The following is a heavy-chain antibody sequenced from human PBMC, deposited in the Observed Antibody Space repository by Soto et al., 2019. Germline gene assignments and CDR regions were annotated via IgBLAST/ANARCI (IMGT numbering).Heavy chain of an antibody. CDR3: ARTAVAGTNYYYYGMDV. D-gene: IGHD6-19*01. Sequence: GGSLRLSCAASVFTFSSYAMHWLRQAPGKGLEWVAVISYDGSNKYYADSVKGRFTISRDNSKNTLYLQMNSLRAEDTAVYYCARTAVAGTNYYYYGMDVWGQGTTVTVSS. J-gene: IGHJ6*02. CDR2: ISYDGSNK. V-gene: IGHV3-30-3*01. CDR1: VFTFSSYA.